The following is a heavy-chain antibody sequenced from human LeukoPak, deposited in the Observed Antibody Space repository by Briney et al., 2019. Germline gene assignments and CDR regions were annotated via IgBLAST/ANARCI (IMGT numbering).Heavy chain of an antibody. V-gene: IGHV3-23*01. CDR2: ITGSGTGT. CDR3: ARARSAALRRYYFNS. J-gene: IGHJ4*02. CDR1: GFTFSNYA. D-gene: IGHD2-21*01. Sequence: GGSLRLSCAASGFTFSNYAMNWVRQAPGKGLEWVSIITGSGTGTYFAGSVKGRFTISRDNSKDMLYLQMNYLRAEDTAVYYCARARSAALRRYYFNSWGQGTLVTVSS.